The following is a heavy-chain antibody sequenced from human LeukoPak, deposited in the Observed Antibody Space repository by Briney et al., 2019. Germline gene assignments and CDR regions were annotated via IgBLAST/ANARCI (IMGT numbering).Heavy chain of an antibody. CDR3: ARDGVRYYFDY. J-gene: IGHJ4*02. Sequence: GGSLRLSCAASGLAVSNNYMSWVRQAPGKGLEWVSIIYSGGSAAYADSVKDRFRISRDISKNTLYLQMNNLRAEDTAVYYCARDGVRYYFDYWGQGTLVTDSS. CDR1: GLAVSNNY. D-gene: IGHD3-16*01. V-gene: IGHV3-66*01. CDR2: IYSGGSA.